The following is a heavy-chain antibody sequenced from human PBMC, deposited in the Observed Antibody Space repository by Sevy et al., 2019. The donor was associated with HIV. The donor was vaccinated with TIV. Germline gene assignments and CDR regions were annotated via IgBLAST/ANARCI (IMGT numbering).Heavy chain of an antibody. D-gene: IGHD5-18*01. J-gene: IGHJ5*02. Sequence: SETLSLTCTVSGGSISSYYWSRIRQPPWKGLEWIGYIYYSWSTNYNPSLKSRVTISVDTSKNQFSLKLSSVTAADTAVYYCARVTAMYWFDPWGQGTLVTVSS. CDR3: ARVTAMYWFDP. CDR2: IYYSWST. V-gene: IGHV4-59*01. CDR1: GGSISSYY.